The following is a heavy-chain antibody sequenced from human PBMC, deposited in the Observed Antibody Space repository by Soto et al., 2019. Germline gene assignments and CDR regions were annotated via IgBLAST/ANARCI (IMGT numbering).Heavy chain of an antibody. V-gene: IGHV4-59*01. CDR2: IYYSGST. CDR1: GGSISSYY. CDR3: ARFATYYYDSSGSPYYYYYYGMDV. D-gene: IGHD3-22*01. Sequence: PSETLSLTCTVSGGSISSYYWSWIRQPPGKGLEWIGYIYYSGSTNYNPSLKSRVTISVDTSKNQFSLKLGSVTAADTAVYYCARFATYYYDSSGSPYYYYYYGMDVWGQGTTVTVSS. J-gene: IGHJ6*02.